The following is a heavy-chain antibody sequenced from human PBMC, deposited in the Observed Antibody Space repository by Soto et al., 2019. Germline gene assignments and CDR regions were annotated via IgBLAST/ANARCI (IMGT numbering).Heavy chain of an antibody. Sequence: QVQLQESGPGLVKPSQTLSVTCTVSGGSISSGGYYWTWIRQHPGKGLERIGFIYHSGSTKYNPSLTSRVTMSVDMSKNQFSLQLSSVTAAETAVYYCARDSPAAVPLSYYGMDVLGQGTTVTVSS. D-gene: IGHD6-13*01. CDR1: GGSISSGGYY. CDR3: ARDSPAAVPLSYYGMDV. V-gene: IGHV4-31*03. CDR2: IYHSGST. J-gene: IGHJ6*02.